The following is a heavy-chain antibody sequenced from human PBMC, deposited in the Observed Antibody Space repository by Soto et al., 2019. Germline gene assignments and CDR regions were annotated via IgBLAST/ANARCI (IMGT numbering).Heavy chain of an antibody. J-gene: IGHJ6*02. Sequence: PGVSVRLSCAASGFTFSDYYMSWIRQAPGKGLEWVSYISSSSSYTNYADSVKGRFTISRDNAKNSLYLQMNSLRAEDTAVYYCAREYSGPLPKYGMDVWGQGTTVTVSS. CDR1: GFTFSDYY. D-gene: IGHD1-26*01. V-gene: IGHV3-11*05. CDR2: ISSSSSYT. CDR3: AREYSGPLPKYGMDV.